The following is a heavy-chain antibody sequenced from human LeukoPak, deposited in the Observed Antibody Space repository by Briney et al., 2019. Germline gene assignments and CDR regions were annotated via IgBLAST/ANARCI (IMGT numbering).Heavy chain of an antibody. Sequence: SETLSLTCTVSGGSVSSGSYYWSWIRQPPGKGLEWIGYIYYSGSTNYNPSLKSRVTISVDTSKNQFSLKLSSVTAADTAVYYCARVEPEAYCSGGSCFAHDYWGQGTLDTVSS. CDR2: IYYSGST. D-gene: IGHD2-15*01. CDR3: ARVEPEAYCSGGSCFAHDY. J-gene: IGHJ4*02. CDR1: GGSVSSGSYY. V-gene: IGHV4-61*01.